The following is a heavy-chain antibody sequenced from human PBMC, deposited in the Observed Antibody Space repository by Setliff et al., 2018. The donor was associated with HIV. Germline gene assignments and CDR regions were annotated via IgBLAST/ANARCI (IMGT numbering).Heavy chain of an antibody. Sequence: PSETLSLTCTVSGGSISDSKSYWGWIRQPPGKGLEWLGGVYHSGSTKNTPSLKSRVTISVDTSKKQFSLKLDSVTAADTAIYYCARGPRVFAAVVETPFAFWGQGTRVTVSS. CDR2: VYHSGST. J-gene: IGHJ4*02. V-gene: IGHV4-39*01. CDR1: GGSISDSKSY. D-gene: IGHD6-19*01. CDR3: ARGPRVFAAVVETPFAF.